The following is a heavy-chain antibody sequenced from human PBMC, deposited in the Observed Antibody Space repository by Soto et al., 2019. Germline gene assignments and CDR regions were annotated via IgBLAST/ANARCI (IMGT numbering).Heavy chain of an antibody. CDR1: GFTFHNYG. Sequence: QVQLVESGGGVVQPGRSLRLSCTSSGFTFHNYGLHWVRQAPGKGLEWVAVIWNDGSNKFYADSVKGRFTISRDNSKNMLYLQMSSLSAEDTGVYYCARAFSSGWSNYCSGLPVWGQGTTVTVSS. CDR2: IWNDGSNK. J-gene: IGHJ6*02. D-gene: IGHD6-19*01. V-gene: IGHV3-33*01. CDR3: ARAFSSGWSNYCSGLPV.